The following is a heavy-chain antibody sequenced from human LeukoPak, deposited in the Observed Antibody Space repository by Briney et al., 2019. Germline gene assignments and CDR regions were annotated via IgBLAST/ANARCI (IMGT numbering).Heavy chain of an antibody. D-gene: IGHD6-13*01. CDR3: SRASPDIAAAVGAAFDM. CDR2: IYSGGST. Sequence: WGSLRLSCTASGFSVSSNYMSWFRQAPGKGLEWVSVIYSGGSTYYEDSAKGRFTISRVNSKNKLYFQMNSLMAEATAVFYYSRASPDIAAAVGAAFDMGGQGTMVTVSS. V-gene: IGHV3-66*01. CDR1: GFSVSSNY. J-gene: IGHJ3*02.